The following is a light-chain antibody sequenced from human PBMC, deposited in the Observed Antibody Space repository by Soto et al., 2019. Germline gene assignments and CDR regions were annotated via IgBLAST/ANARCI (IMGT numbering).Light chain of an antibody. CDR2: DAS. V-gene: IGKV3-15*01. J-gene: IGKJ1*01. CDR3: HHYYRWPWT. CDR1: ENIDTD. Sequence: EIVMTQSSAPLSVSPGEKVSLSCRASENIDTDVAWFQLKPGQAPRFLISDASTRATGIPARFSGSGSGTQFTLTISGFQSEDSALYYCHHYYRWPWTFGQGTKVEVK.